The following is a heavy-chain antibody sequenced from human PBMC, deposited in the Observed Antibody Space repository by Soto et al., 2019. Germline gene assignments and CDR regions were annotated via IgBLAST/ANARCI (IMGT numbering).Heavy chain of an antibody. CDR3: ARDRNWVDP. J-gene: IGHJ5*02. V-gene: IGHV1-18*01. CDR1: GYTFTSYD. Sequence: QVQLVQSGAEVKKPGASVKVSCKASGYTFTSYDISWVRQAPGQGLEWMGSMSTSNGNTNYAQKLQGRVTMTTDTSTSTANMELRSLRPDDTAVYFCARDRNWVDPWGQGTLVTVS. CDR2: MSTSNGNT.